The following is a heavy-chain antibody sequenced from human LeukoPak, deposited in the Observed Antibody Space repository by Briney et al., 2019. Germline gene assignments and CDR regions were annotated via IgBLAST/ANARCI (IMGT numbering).Heavy chain of an antibody. CDR3: ARGLNYYDSSGYPAAEYFQH. Sequence: SVKVSCKASGGTFSSYAISWVRQAPGQGLEWMGRIIPILGIANYAQKFQGRVTITADKSTSTAYMELSSLRSEDTAVYYCARGLNYYDSSGYPAAEYFQHWGQGTLVTVSP. CDR1: GGTFSSYA. CDR2: IIPILGIA. D-gene: IGHD3-22*01. J-gene: IGHJ1*01. V-gene: IGHV1-69*04.